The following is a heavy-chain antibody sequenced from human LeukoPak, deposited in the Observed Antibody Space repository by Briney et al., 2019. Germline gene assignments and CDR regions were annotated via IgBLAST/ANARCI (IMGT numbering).Heavy chain of an antibody. CDR3: ARERGSD. V-gene: IGHV3-11*01. J-gene: IGHJ4*02. CDR1: GFTFSNYY. Sequence: PGGSLRLSCVASGFTFSNYYLHWIRQAPGKGLEWVSYISSNGRTTYYADSVQGRFTISRDNANNSLYLQMIGLRDDDTAVYYCARERGSDWGQGTLVTVSS. CDR2: ISSNGRTT. D-gene: IGHD2-15*01.